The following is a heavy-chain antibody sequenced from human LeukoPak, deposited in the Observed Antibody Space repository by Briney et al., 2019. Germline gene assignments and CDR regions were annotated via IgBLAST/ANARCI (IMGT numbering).Heavy chain of an antibody. Sequence: PSETLSLTCTVSGYSISSGYYWGWIRQPPGKGLEWIGSIYHSGSTYYNPSLKSRVTISVDTSKNQFSLKLSSVTAADTAVYYCAREDYSSGWYGPFDYWGQGTLVTVSS. CDR1: GYSISSGYY. CDR3: AREDYSSGWYGPFDY. D-gene: IGHD6-19*01. V-gene: IGHV4-38-2*02. CDR2: IYHSGST. J-gene: IGHJ4*02.